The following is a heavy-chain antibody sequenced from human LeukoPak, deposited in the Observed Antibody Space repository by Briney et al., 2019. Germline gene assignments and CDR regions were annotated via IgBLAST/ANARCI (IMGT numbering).Heavy chain of an antibody. D-gene: IGHD6-19*01. CDR3: ARDEGGSGWYRSYWYFDL. CDR1: GFTFSSYS. V-gene: IGHV3-21*01. J-gene: IGHJ2*01. Sequence: GGYLRLSCAASGFTFSSYSMNWVRQAPGKGREGVSSISSSSSYIYYADSVKGRFTISRDNAKISLYLQMTSLRAEDTAVYYCARDEGGSGWYRSYWYFDLWGRGTLVTASS. CDR2: ISSSSSYI.